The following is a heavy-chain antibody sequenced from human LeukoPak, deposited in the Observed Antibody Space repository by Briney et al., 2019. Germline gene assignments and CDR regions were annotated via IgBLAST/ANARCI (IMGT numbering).Heavy chain of an antibody. J-gene: IGHJ4*02. CDR2: IDQSGGYI. D-gene: IGHD1-14*01. CDR3: AKDYRGSGEVGETGPLDY. V-gene: IGHV3-23*01. CDR1: GLTFSNYA. Sequence: GGSLRLSCTTSGLTFSNYAMSWVRQAPAKGLEWVAGIDQSGGYIHYADSVKGRFTISRDNSKNTLHLQMSSLRAEDTAVYYCAKDYRGSGEVGETGPLDYWGQGTLVTVSS.